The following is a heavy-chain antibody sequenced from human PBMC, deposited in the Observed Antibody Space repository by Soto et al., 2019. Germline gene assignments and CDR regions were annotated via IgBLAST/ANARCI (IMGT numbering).Heavy chain of an antibody. Sequence: QVQLVQSGAEVKKPGSSVKVSCKASGGTFSSYAISWVRQAPGQGLEWMGGIIPIFGTANYAQKFQGRVTITADESTSTAYMELSRLRSEDTAVYYCARDFKDYGGNSVYYSCGMDVWGQGTTVTVSS. CDR3: ARDFKDYGGNSVYYSCGMDV. CDR1: GGTFSSYA. CDR2: IIPIFGTA. J-gene: IGHJ6*02. D-gene: IGHD4-17*01. V-gene: IGHV1-69*01.